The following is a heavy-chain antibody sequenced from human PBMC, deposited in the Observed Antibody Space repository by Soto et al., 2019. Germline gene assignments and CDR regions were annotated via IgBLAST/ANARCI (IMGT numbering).Heavy chain of an antibody. CDR3: AKERQWLVRGENYFDY. D-gene: IGHD6-19*01. CDR1: GFTFSSYG. J-gene: IGHJ4*02. CDR2: ISYDGRNK. V-gene: IGHV3-30*18. Sequence: GGSLRLSCAASGFTFSSYGMHWVRQAPGKGLEWVAVISYDGRNKYYADSVKGRFTISRDNSKNTLYLQMNSLRAEDTAVYYCAKERQWLVRGENYFDYWGQGTLVTVSS.